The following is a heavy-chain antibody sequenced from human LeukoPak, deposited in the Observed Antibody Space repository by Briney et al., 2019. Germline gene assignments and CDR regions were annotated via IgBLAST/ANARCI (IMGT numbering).Heavy chain of an antibody. CDR2: IRYDGSNK. Sequence: PGGSLRLSCAASGFTFSSYGMHWVRQAPGKGLEWVAFIRYDGSNKYYADSVKGRFTISRDNSKNTLYLQMNSLRAEDTAVFYCARDFLGYCTSTSCYSYYYYYMDVWGKGTTVTVSS. CDR3: ARDFLGYCTSTSCYSYYYYYMDV. D-gene: IGHD2-2*01. CDR1: GFTFSSYG. J-gene: IGHJ6*03. V-gene: IGHV3-30*02.